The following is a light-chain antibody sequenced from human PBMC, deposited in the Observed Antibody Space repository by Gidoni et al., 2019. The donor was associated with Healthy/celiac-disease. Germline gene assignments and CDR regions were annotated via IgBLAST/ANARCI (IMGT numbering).Light chain of an antibody. J-gene: IGLJ2*01. CDR1: SLRSYY. CDR3: NSRDSSGNHLVV. Sequence: SELTQDPAVSVALGQTVRITCQGDSLRSYYASWYQQNPGQAPVLVIYGKNNRPSGIPDRFSGSSSGNTASLTITGAQAEDEADYYCNSRDSSGNHLVVFGGGTKLTVL. V-gene: IGLV3-19*01. CDR2: GKN.